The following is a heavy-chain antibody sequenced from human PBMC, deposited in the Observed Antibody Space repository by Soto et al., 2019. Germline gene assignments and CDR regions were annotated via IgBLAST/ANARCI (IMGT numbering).Heavy chain of an antibody. D-gene: IGHD3-3*01. Sequence: PWGSLRLSCAACGVPVSSYAMGWVRKTPGKGLEWVSAISGSGGSTYYADSVKGRFTISRDNSKNTLYLQMNSLRAEDTAVYYCAKVKGITIFGVVILGPEFAYWGQGTLVPVSS. CDR2: ISGSGGST. CDR3: AKVKGITIFGVVILGPEFAY. V-gene: IGHV3-23*01. J-gene: IGHJ4*02. CDR1: GVPVSSYA.